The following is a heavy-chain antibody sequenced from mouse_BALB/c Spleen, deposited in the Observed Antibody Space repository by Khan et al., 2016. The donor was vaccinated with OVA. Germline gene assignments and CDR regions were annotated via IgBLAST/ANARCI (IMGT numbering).Heavy chain of an antibody. V-gene: IGHV2-6-4*01. J-gene: IGHJ4*01. CDR3: ARAYSRYDGYYAMDY. Sequence: VKLEESGPGLVAPSQSLSITCTVSGFSLSRYNIHWVRQPPGKGLEWLGMIWGGGGTDYNSTLKIRLSISKDNSKSQVFLKMNSLQTDDPAMYYCARAYSRYDGYYAMDYWGQGTSVTVSS. D-gene: IGHD2-14*01. CDR1: GFSLSRYN. CDR2: IWGGGGT.